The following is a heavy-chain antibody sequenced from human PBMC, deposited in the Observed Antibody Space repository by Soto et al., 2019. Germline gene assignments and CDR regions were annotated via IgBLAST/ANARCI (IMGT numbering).Heavy chain of an antibody. J-gene: IGHJ4*02. Sequence: SETLSLTCTVSGGSVSSGSYYWSWIRQPPGKGLEWIGYIYYSGSTNYNPSLKSRVTISVDTSKNQFSLKLSSVTAADTAVYYCAREPLTTIFGVGGYFDYWGQGTLVTVSS. CDR2: IYYSGST. V-gene: IGHV4-61*01. CDR1: GGSVSSGSYY. CDR3: AREPLTTIFGVGGYFDY. D-gene: IGHD3-3*01.